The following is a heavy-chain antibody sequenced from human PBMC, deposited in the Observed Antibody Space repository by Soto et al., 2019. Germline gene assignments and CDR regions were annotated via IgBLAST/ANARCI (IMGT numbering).Heavy chain of an antibody. V-gene: IGHV3-15*01. CDR3: AKDRVPNDSSGYYSILTDS. CDR2: IKSETDGGGT. J-gene: IGHJ4*02. Sequence: GGSLRLSCAASGLTFNKAWMNWVRQSPEKGLEWLGLIKSETDGGGTYYVDSVKGRFTVSRDNSKNTLYLQMHSLRAEDTAVYYCAKDRVPNDSSGYYSILTDSWGQGTVVTVSS. D-gene: IGHD3-22*01. CDR1: GLTFNKAW.